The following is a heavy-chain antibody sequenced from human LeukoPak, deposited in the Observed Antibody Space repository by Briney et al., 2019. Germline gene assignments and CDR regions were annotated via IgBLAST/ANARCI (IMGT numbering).Heavy chain of an antibody. V-gene: IGHV3-7*03. CDR1: GFTLSSYW. J-gene: IGHJ4*02. D-gene: IGHD2-2*02. Sequence: PGGSLRLSCAASGFTLSSYWMSWVRQAPGKGLEWVASIKQDGSEQYYVDSVKGRFTISRDNAKNSLYLQMNSLRAEDTAVYYCAKVGPKYQLLYGRFDYWGQGTLVTVSS. CDR3: AKVGPKYQLLYGRFDY. CDR2: IKQDGSEQ.